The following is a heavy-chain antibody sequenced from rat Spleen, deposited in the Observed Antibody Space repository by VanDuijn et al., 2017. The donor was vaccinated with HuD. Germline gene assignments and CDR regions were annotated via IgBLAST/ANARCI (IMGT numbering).Heavy chain of an antibody. Sequence: EVQLVESGGGLVQPGRSMKLSCAASGFTFSNYDMAWVRQAPTKGLEWVASITNSGGSTYYRDSVKGRFTISRDNAKSTLYLQMDSLRSEDTATYYCTTGVYWGQGVMVTVSS. CDR2: ITNSGGST. CDR3: TTGVY. V-gene: IGHV5-27*01. CDR1: GFTFSNYD. J-gene: IGHJ2*01.